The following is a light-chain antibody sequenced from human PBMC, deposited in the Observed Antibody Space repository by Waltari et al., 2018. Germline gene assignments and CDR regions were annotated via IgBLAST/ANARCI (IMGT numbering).Light chain of an antibody. CDR3: SSYTSSSTLVV. CDR2: EFS. CDR1: SSDVGGYNY. V-gene: IGLV2-14*01. J-gene: IGLJ2*01. Sequence: QSALTQPASVSGSPGQSIPISCTGTSSDVGGYNYVSWYQQPPGKAPKLMIYEFSNRPSGFSNRFSGSKSGNTASLTISGLQAEDEADYYCSSYTSSSTLVVFGGGTKLTVL.